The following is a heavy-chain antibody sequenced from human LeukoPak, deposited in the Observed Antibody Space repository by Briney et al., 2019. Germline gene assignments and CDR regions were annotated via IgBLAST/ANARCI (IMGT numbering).Heavy chain of an antibody. CDR3: ASAQVGYSGYDWDFDY. Sequence: ASVKVSCKASGGTFSNYAISWVRQAPGQGLEWMGGIIPIFGAANYAQKFQGRVTITTDESTSTAYMELSSLKSEDTAVYYWASAQVGYSGYDWDFDYWGQGTLVTVSS. V-gene: IGHV1-69*05. J-gene: IGHJ4*02. CDR2: IIPIFGAA. D-gene: IGHD5-12*01. CDR1: GGTFSNYA.